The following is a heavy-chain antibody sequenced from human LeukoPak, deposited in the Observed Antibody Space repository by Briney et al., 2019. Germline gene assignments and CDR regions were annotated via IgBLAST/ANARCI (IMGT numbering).Heavy chain of an antibody. J-gene: IGHJ4*02. V-gene: IGHV3-23*01. CDR1: GFTFSTYT. D-gene: IGHD6-19*01. Sequence: GGSLRLSCAASGFTFSTYTMSWVRQAAGKGLEWVSIISGSGDTTYYADSVKGRFTISRDNSKNTLYLQINSLRAEDTAVYYCAKDSDEQWPYYFDYWGQGTLVTVSS. CDR2: ISGSGDTT. CDR3: AKDSDEQWPYYFDY.